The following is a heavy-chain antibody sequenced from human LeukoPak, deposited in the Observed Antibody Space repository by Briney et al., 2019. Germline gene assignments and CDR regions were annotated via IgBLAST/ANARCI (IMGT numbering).Heavy chain of an antibody. Sequence: PGGSLRLSCAASGFTFINAWMSWVRQAPGKGLEWVGRIKSRADGETKDYAAPVKGRFTISRDNSKNTLQMNSLKIEDTAVYYCARDKSRSLLDYWGQGTLVTVSS. CDR2: IKSRADGETK. J-gene: IGHJ4*02. V-gene: IGHV3-15*01. CDR3: ARDKSRSLLDY. CDR1: GFTFINAW. D-gene: IGHD6-13*01.